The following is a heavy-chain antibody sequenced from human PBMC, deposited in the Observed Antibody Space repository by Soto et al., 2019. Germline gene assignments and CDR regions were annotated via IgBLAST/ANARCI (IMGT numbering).Heavy chain of an antibody. CDR2: VIPIFGTP. CDR1: GGTFNNYG. J-gene: IGHJ3*02. V-gene: IGHV1-69*05. CDR3: ARSDSPAAVWAFDI. D-gene: IGHD2-2*01. Sequence: GASVKVSCKASGGTFNNYGISWVRQAPGQGLEWMGGVIPIFGTPNSSQKFLGRFTISRDNSKNTLYLQMNSLRAEDTAVYYCARSDSPAAVWAFDIWGQGTMVTVSS.